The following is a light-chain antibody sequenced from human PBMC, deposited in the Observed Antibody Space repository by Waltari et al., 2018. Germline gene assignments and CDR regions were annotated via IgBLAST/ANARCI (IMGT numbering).Light chain of an antibody. J-gene: IGKJ2*01. V-gene: IGKV1-5*03. Sequence: DIQMTQSPSTLSASVGDSVTITCRASQSISSWLAWYQQKPGKAPKLLIYKASSLESGVPSRFSGSGSGTEFTLTISSLQPDDFATYYCQQYNSDSYTFGQGTKLEIK. CDR2: KAS. CDR1: QSISSW. CDR3: QQYNSDSYT.